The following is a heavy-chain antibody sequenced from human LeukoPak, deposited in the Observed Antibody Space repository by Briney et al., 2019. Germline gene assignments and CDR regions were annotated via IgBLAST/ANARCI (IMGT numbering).Heavy chain of an antibody. CDR1: GGSISSYY. Sequence: PSETLSLTCTVSGGSISSYYWSWIRQPPGKGLEWIGYIYYSGSTNYNPSLKSRVTISVDTSKNQFSLKLSSVTAADTAVYYCARNSADGSFDFDYWGQGTLVTVSS. D-gene: IGHD1-26*01. CDR2: IYYSGST. CDR3: ARNSADGSFDFDY. J-gene: IGHJ4*02. V-gene: IGHV4-59*01.